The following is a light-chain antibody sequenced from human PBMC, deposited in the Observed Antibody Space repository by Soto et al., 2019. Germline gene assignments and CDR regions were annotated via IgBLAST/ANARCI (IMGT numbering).Light chain of an antibody. V-gene: IGKV1-8*01. J-gene: IGKJ1*01. Sequence: AIRMTQSPSSLSASTGDRVTITCRASQGISSYLAWYQQKPGKAPKLLIYAASTLQSGGPSRFSGSGSGTDFTLTISCLQSEDFETYYCQQYYSYPPTFGQGTKVEIK. CDR2: AAS. CDR1: QGISSY. CDR3: QQYYSYPPT.